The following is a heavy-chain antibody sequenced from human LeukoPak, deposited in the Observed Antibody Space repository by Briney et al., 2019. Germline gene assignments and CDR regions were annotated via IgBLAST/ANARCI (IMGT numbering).Heavy chain of an antibody. J-gene: IGHJ4*02. CDR2: ISGSGDST. V-gene: IGHV3-23*01. CDR1: GFTFSNYA. CDR3: ARRSGIAVAGAFDY. Sequence: GGSLRLSCAASGFTFSNYAMRWVRQAPGKGLEGVSGISGSGDSTYYADSVKGRFTISRDNSKHTLYLQMNSLRAEDTAVYYCARRSGIAVAGAFDYWGQGTLVTVSS. D-gene: IGHD6-19*01.